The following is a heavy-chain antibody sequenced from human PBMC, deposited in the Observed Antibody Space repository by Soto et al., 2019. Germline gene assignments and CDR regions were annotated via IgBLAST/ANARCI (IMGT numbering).Heavy chain of an antibody. Sequence: SETLSMTYSVREGSMSEYFWSRIRKSPGKGLEWIGYIYYLGSTDYNPSLESRVTRSVDTSKRQFSLRLTSVTAADTAVYYCERDGYDGSGSPYPAYWGPGTQVTV. V-gene: IGHV4-59*01. D-gene: IGHD3-10*01. J-gene: IGHJ4*02. CDR2: IYYLGST. CDR1: EGSMSEYF. CDR3: ERDGYDGSGSPYPAY.